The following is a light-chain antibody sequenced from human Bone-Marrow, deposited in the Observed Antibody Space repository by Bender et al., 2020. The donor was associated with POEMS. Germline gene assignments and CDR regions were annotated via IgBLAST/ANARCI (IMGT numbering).Light chain of an antibody. CDR2: EVT. CDR1: SSDIGGYNY. CDR3: GSYAGRATWV. V-gene: IGLV2-8*01. J-gene: IGLJ3*02. Sequence: QSALTQPPSASGSPGQSVTISCIGSSSDIGGYNYVSWYQQYPGKAPKVMIYEVTKRPSGVSNRFSASKSGNTATLTISGLQAEDEADYYCGSYAGRATWVFGGGTKVTVL.